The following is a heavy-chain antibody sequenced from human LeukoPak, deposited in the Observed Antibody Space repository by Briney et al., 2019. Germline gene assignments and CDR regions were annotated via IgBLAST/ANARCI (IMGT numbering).Heavy chain of an antibody. J-gene: IGHJ4*02. CDR3: ARGDSGYDYGFDN. V-gene: IGHV1-69*05. Sequence: SVKVSCKASGGTFSSHTIRWVRQAPGQGLECVGGIIPIFGTTNYAQKFQGRVTITTDESTSTRYMDLRSLRSDDTAVYYCARGDSGYDYGFDNWGQGTLVTVSS. D-gene: IGHD5-12*01. CDR1: GGTFSSHT. CDR2: IIPIFGTT.